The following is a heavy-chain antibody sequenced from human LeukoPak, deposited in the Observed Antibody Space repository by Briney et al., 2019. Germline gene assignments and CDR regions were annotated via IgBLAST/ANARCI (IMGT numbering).Heavy chain of an antibody. CDR1: GFTFSSYW. CDR2: IKQDGSEK. V-gene: IGHV3-7*01. D-gene: IGHD6-13*01. CDR3: ARVRQSGTQYSSSWYLGGSYYYYYMDV. J-gene: IGHJ6*03. Sequence: GGSLRLSCAASGFTFSSYWMSWVRQAPGKGLEWVANIKQDGSEKYYVDSVKGRFTISRDNAKNSLYLQMNSLRAEDTAVYYCARVRQSGTQYSSSWYLGGSYYYYYMDVWGKGTTVTVSS.